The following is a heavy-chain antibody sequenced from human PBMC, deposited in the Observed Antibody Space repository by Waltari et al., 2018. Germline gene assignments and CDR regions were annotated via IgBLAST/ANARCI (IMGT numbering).Heavy chain of an antibody. CDR1: GFTFSSYA. J-gene: IGHJ3*02. Sequence: EVQLLESGGGLVQPGGSLRLSCAASGFTFSSYAMSWVRQAPGKGLEWVSAISGSGGSTYYADSVKGRFTISRDNSKNTLYLQMNSLRAEDTAVYYCASWIRILTGYYSAFDIWGQGTMVTVSS. D-gene: IGHD3-9*01. V-gene: IGHV3-23*01. CDR2: ISGSGGST. CDR3: ASWIRILTGYYSAFDI.